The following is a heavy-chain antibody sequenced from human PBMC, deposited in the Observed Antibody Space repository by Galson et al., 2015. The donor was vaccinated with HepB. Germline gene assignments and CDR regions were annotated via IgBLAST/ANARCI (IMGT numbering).Heavy chain of an antibody. CDR1: GFTFSSYS. J-gene: IGHJ4*02. CDR3: ARNRVGATLYYFDY. CDR2: ISSSSSTI. Sequence: SLRLSCAASGFTFSSYSMNWVRQAPGKGLEWVSYISSSSSTIYYADSVKGRFTISRDNAKNSLYLQMNGLRAEDTAVYYCARNRVGATLYYFDYWGQGTLVTVSS. V-gene: IGHV3-48*01. D-gene: IGHD1-26*01.